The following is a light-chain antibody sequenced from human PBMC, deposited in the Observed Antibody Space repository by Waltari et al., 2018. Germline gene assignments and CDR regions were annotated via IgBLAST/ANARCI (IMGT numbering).Light chain of an antibody. V-gene: IGLV1-47*01. CDR2: RND. Sequence: QSVLTQPPSASGTPGQRVTISCSGSSSNIGSNYVYWYQQLPGTAPTLLIYRNDQQPSGVPARFSGSKSGTSASLAISGRRSEDEADYYCAAWDDSLSGPVFGGGTKLTVL. CDR3: AAWDDSLSGPV. CDR1: SSNIGSNY. J-gene: IGLJ2*01.